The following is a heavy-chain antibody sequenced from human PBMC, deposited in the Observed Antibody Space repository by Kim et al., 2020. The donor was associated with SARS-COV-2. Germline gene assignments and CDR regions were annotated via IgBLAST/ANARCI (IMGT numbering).Heavy chain of an antibody. V-gene: IGHV4-59*13. CDR1: GGSISSYY. D-gene: IGHD2-15*01. J-gene: IGHJ6*02. CDR2: IYYSGST. CDR3: ARDGVVVAPPGKYYYYGMDV. Sequence: SETLSLTCTVSGGSISSYYWSWIRQPPGKGLEWIGYIYYSGSTNYNPSLKSRVTISVDTSKNQFSLKLSSVTAADTAVYYCARDGVVVAPPGKYYYYGMDVWGQGTTVTVSS.